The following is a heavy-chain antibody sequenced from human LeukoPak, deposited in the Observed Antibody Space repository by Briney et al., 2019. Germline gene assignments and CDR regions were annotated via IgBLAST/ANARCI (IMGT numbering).Heavy chain of an antibody. V-gene: IGHV1-8*01. J-gene: IGHJ6*03. CDR2: MNPNSGNT. Sequence: GASVKVSCKASGYTFTSYDINWVRQATRQGLEWMGWMNPNSGNTGYAQKFQGRVTMTRNTSISIAYMELSSLRSEDTAVYYCARGRYSYGKDYYYYMDVWGKGTTVTVSS. CDR1: GYTFTSYD. CDR3: ARGRYSYGKDYYYYMDV. D-gene: IGHD5-18*01.